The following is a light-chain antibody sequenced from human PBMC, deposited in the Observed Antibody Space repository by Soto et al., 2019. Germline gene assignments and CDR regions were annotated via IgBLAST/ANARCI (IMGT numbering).Light chain of an antibody. CDR2: SVF. CDR1: QIGNTNY. Sequence: EMVLTQSPGTLSLSPGERATLHCRASQIGNTNYLAWYQQRPGQPPRLLIYSVFTRANGTPDRFSGSGSGTNFTLTISRRAPGVSALYYCQHYGHPRWTFVPCTRVEIK. J-gene: IGKJ1*01. CDR3: QHYGHPRWT. V-gene: IGKV3-20*01.